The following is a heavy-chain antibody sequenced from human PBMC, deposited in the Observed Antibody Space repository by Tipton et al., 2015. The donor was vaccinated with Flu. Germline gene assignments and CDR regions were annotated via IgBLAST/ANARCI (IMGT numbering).Heavy chain of an antibody. Sequence: QLVQSGAEVKKPGASVKVSCKASGYSFTGYYLHWVRQAPGHGLEWMGWINPNSGDTNFAQKFQGRVTMTRDTSISTVYMQLSRLTSDDTAVYFCARLTESSGADWGRGTLLSVSS. J-gene: IGHJ4*01. D-gene: IGHD2-15*01. CDR3: ARLTESSGAD. V-gene: IGHV1-2*02. CDR1: GYSFTGYY. CDR2: INPNSGDT.